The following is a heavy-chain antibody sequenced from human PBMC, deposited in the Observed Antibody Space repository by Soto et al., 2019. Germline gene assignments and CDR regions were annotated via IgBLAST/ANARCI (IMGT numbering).Heavy chain of an antibody. J-gene: IGHJ6*02. CDR2: IIPIFGTA. CDR3: ARISSLGYSSSWYSLRLYYYYYGMDV. CDR1: GGTFSSYA. V-gene: IGHV1-69*13. Sequence: ASVKVSCKASGGTFSSYAISWVRQAPGQGLEWMGGIIPIFGTANYAQKFQGRVTITADESTSTAYMELSSLRSEDTAVYYCARISSLGYSSSWYSLRLYYYYYGMDVWGQGTTVTVSS. D-gene: IGHD6-13*01.